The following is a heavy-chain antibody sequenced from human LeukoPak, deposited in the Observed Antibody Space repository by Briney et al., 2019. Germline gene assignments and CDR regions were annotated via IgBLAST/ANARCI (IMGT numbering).Heavy chain of an antibody. D-gene: IGHD6-19*01. Sequence: GASVKVSCKVSGYTFTSYGISWVRQAPGQGLEWMGWISGYKGNTNYAQKFQGSVTMTTETSTSTAYMELRSLRSDDTAVYFCAREDSSGWYYFDYWGQGTLVTVSS. CDR1: GYTFTSYG. CDR2: ISGYKGNT. V-gene: IGHV1-18*04. CDR3: AREDSSGWYYFDY. J-gene: IGHJ4*02.